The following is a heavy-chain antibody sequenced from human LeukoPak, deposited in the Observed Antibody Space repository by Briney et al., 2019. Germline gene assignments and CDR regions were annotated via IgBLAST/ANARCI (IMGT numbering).Heavy chain of an antibody. CDR3: ARGVRDILSGYYTDYYFYYMDV. J-gene: IGHJ6*03. V-gene: IGHV3-48*01. CDR1: GFTFSSYS. Sequence: GGSLRLSCAASGFTFSSYSMNWVRQAPGKGLEWVSFISSSLDSSMYYADSVKGRFTISRDNAKNSLYLQMNSLGAEDTAVYYCARGVRDILSGYYTDYYFYYMDVWGKGTTVTVSS. D-gene: IGHD3-3*01. CDR2: ISSSLDSSM.